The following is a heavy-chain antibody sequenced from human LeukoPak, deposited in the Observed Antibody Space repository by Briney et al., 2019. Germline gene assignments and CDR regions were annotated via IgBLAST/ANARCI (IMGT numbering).Heavy chain of an antibody. CDR2: INHRGSP. J-gene: IGHJ3*02. CDR3: ARDLSDYYGSGSYRPIDAFDI. V-gene: IGHV4-34*01. D-gene: IGHD3-10*01. Sequence: PSETLSLTCAVYGGSFSGYYWSWIRQPPGKGLEWIGGINHRGSPNYNPSLKSRVTISIDTSKNQFSLKLSPVTAADTAVYYCARDLSDYYGSGSYRPIDAFDIWGQGTMVTVSS. CDR1: GGSFSGYY.